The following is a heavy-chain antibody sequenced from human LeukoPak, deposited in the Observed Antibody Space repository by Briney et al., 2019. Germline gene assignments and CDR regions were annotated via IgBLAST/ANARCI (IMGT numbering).Heavy chain of an antibody. CDR1: GGSISSYY. J-gene: IGHJ5*02. CDR3: ARVSHYYGSGSYFWFDP. D-gene: IGHD3-10*01. Sequence: SETLSLTCTVSGGSISSYYWSWIRQPAGKGLEWIGRIYTSGSTNYNPSLKSRVTMSVDTSKNQFSLKLSSVTAADTAVYYCARVSHYYGSGSYFWFDPWGQGTLVTVSS. V-gene: IGHV4-4*07. CDR2: IYTSGST.